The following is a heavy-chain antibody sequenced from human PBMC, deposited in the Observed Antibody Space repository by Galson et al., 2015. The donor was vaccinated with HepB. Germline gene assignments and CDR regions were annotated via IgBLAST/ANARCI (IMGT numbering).Heavy chain of an antibody. D-gene: IGHD2-2*01. J-gene: IGHJ6*03. CDR2: INPNSGGT. Sequence: QSGAEVKKPGESLKISCKASGYTFTGYYMHWVRQAPGQGLEWMGWINPNSGGTNYAQKFQGRVTMTRDTSISTAYMELSRLRSDDTAVYYCARAGFPETVPAAYYYYYYYMDVWGKGTTVTVSS. V-gene: IGHV1-2*02. CDR1: GYTFTGYY. CDR3: ARAGFPETVPAAYYYYYYYMDV.